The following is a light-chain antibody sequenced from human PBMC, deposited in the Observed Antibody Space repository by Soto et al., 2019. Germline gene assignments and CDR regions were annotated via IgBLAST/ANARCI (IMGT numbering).Light chain of an antibody. Sequence: EIVMTQSPATLSVSPGERATLSCRASQSVDSKLAWYQQKPGQGPRLLIYGASSRANGIPARFSGSGSGTEFTLTISSLQSEDFAVYYCQHYSTWLWTFGQGTKVEIK. J-gene: IGKJ1*01. V-gene: IGKV3-15*01. CDR3: QHYSTWLWT. CDR1: QSVDSK. CDR2: GAS.